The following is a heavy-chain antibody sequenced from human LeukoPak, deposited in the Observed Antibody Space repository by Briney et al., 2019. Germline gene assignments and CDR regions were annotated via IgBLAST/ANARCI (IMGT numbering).Heavy chain of an antibody. D-gene: IGHD3-10*01. V-gene: IGHV3-30*03. Sequence: PGGSLRLSCAASGFTFSSYGMHWVRQAPGKGLEWVAVISYDGTNKDYADAVKGRFTISRDNSQNTLYLQMSSLRAADTAVYYCARGDGRNYGSSMDVWGQGTTVTVSS. CDR2: ISYDGTNK. CDR3: ARGDGRNYGSSMDV. J-gene: IGHJ6*02. CDR1: GFTFSSYG.